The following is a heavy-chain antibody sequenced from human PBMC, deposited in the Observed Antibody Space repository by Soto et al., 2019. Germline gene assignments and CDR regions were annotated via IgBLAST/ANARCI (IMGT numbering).Heavy chain of an antibody. Sequence: LRLSCAASGFTFSSYSMNWVRQAPGKGLEWVSSISSSSSYIYYADSVKGRFTISRDNAKNSLYLQMNSLRAEDTAVYYCARDRVPFVYYMDVWGKGTTVTVSS. CDR3: ARDRVPFVYYMDV. CDR1: GFTFSSYS. D-gene: IGHD3-10*01. V-gene: IGHV3-21*01. J-gene: IGHJ6*03. CDR2: ISSSSSYI.